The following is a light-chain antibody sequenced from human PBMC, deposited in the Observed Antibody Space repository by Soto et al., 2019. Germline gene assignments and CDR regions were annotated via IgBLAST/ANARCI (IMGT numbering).Light chain of an antibody. Sequence: EIVLTQSPGTLSLSPGERATLSCRASQSVSSSYLAWYQQKPGQAPRLLVYGASSRATGIPDRFSGSGSGTDLALNISRVEPEDFAVYCCQHYGISPFTFGPGTRVDIK. CDR3: QHYGISPFT. J-gene: IGKJ3*01. CDR2: GAS. CDR1: QSVSSSY. V-gene: IGKV3-20*01.